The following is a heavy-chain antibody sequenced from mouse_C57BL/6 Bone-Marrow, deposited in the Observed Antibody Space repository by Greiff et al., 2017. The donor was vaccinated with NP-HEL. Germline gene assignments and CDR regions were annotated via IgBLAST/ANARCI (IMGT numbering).Heavy chain of an antibody. V-gene: IGHV1-36*01. CDR3: ARERVYYDYDGAWFAY. CDR1: GFTFTDYY. Sequence: LVKPGPSVKISCKASGFTFTDYYMHWVKQSHGKSLEWIGLVYPYNGGTSYNQKFKGKATLTVDTSSSTAYMELNSLTSEDSAVYYCARERVYYDYDGAWFAYWGQGTLVTVSA. J-gene: IGHJ3*01. D-gene: IGHD2-4*01. CDR2: VYPYNGGT.